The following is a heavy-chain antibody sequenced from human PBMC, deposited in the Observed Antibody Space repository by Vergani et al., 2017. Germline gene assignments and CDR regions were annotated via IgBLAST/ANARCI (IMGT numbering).Heavy chain of an antibody. D-gene: IGHD3-10*01. CDR3: GRVADFYGLGSRLLDL. CDR1: GGPMSGYY. Sequence: QVRLQESGPGLVKPSETLSLTCSVSGGPMSGYYWSWIRQPPRKELEWIGYMYHSGSTNYNPSLETRVTISGDTSKNQFSLKLNSVTAADTAVYYCGRVADFYGLGSRLLDLWGQGILVTVSS. CDR2: MYHSGST. J-gene: IGHJ5*02. V-gene: IGHV4-59*01.